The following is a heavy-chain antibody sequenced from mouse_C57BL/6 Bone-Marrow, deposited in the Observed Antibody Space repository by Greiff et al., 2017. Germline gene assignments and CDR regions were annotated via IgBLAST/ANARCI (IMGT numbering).Heavy chain of an antibody. CDR1: GYTFTDYE. D-gene: IGHD4-1*01. V-gene: IGHV1-15*01. CDR3: TRGLGHYFDY. J-gene: IGHJ2*01. Sequence: QVQLQHSGAELVRPGASVTLSCKASGYTFTDYEMHWVKQTPVHGLEWIGAIDPETGGTAYNQKFKGKAILTADKSSSTAYMELRSLTSEDSAVYYCTRGLGHYFDYWGQGTTLTVSS. CDR2: IDPETGGT.